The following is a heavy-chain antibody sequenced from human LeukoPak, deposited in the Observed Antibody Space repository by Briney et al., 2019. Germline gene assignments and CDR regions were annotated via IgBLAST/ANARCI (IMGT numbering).Heavy chain of an antibody. D-gene: IGHD2-2*01. V-gene: IGHV3-64D*06. CDR1: GFPFSSYA. CDR2: ISSNGGST. Sequence: QPGGSLRLSCSASGFPFSSYAMHWVRPAPGKGLEYVSAISSNGGSTYYADSVKGRFTISRDNSKNTLYLQMSSLRAEDTAVYYCVKDPRIVVVPAAIGWFDPWGQGTLVTVSS. CDR3: VKDPRIVVVPAAIGWFDP. J-gene: IGHJ5*02.